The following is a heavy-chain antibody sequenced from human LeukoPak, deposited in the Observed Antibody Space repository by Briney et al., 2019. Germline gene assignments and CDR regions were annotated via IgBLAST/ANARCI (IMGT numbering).Heavy chain of an antibody. CDR2: IKQDGSEK. CDR1: GFIFSTYW. D-gene: IGHD2-15*01. J-gene: IGHJ4*02. V-gene: IGHV3-7*01. Sequence: GGSLRLSCAASGFIFSTYWMNWVRQGPGKGLEWVANIKQDGSEKYYVDSVKGRFSISRDNAKSSLYLQMNSLRAEDTAVYYCARKDSPKHHIDYWGQGTLVTVSS. CDR3: ARKDSPKHHIDY.